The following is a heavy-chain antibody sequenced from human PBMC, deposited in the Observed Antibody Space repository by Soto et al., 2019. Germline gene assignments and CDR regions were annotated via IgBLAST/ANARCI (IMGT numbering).Heavy chain of an antibody. J-gene: IGHJ4*02. CDR2: IYYSGTT. D-gene: IGHD3-22*01. CDR3: ARLRYYYDSGGYRNYYFDY. CDR1: DGSIRSSSYY. V-gene: IGHV4-39*01. Sequence: SETLSLTCTVSDGSIRSSSYYWGWIRQPPGKGLEWIGSIYYSGTTYYHPSLKSRVTVSVDTSKNQFSLELGSVTAADTAVYYCARLRYYYDSGGYRNYYFDYWGQGTLVTVSS.